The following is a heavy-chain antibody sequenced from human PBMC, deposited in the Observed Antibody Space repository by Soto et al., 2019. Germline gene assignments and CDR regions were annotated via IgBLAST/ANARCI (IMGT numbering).Heavy chain of an antibody. D-gene: IGHD2-2*02. Sequence: QVQLVQSGAEVKKPGASVKVSCKASGYTFTSYGISWVRQAPGQGLEWMGCISAYNGNTNYAQKLQGRVTMTTDTSTRTAYMELRSLRSDYPAVYYCASEGYSISTSCYTGIYYYGMDVWGQGTMVTVSS. V-gene: IGHV1-18*04. CDR2: ISAYNGNT. CDR1: GYTFTSYG. CDR3: ASEGYSISTSCYTGIYYYGMDV. J-gene: IGHJ6*02.